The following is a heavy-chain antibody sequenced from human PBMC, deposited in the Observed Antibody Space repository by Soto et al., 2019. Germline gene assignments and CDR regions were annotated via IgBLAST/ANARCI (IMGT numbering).Heavy chain of an antibody. D-gene: IGHD3-10*01. Sequence: SETLSLTCSVSGGSIRSGNHFWNWIRQPPGRRLEWLGYMYYTGVTNYNPSLKSRVSMSVDTSKNQFSLKLTSLTAADTAVYYCARGGEPLGYYGLDVWGQGITVTVSS. CDR3: ARGGEPLGYYGLDV. V-gene: IGHV4-61*01. J-gene: IGHJ6*02. CDR2: MYYTGVT. CDR1: GGSIRSGNHF.